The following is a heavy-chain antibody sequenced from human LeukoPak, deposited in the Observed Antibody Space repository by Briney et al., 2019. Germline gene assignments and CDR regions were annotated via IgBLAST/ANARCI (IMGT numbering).Heavy chain of an antibody. Sequence: GGSLRLSCAASGFTFSSYAMSWVRQAPGKGLEWVSAISGSGGSTYYADSVKGRFTISRDNSKNTLYLQMNSLRAEDTAVYCWAPPVGSSGYWGQGTLVTVSS. CDR3: APPVGSSGY. CDR1: GFTFSSYA. CDR2: ISGSGGST. J-gene: IGHJ4*02. V-gene: IGHV3-23*01. D-gene: IGHD6-25*01.